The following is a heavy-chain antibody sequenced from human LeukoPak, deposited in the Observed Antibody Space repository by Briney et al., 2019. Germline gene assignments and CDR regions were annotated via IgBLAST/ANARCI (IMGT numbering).Heavy chain of an antibody. D-gene: IGHD6-19*01. J-gene: IGHJ3*02. V-gene: IGHV5-51*01. CDR2: IYPGDSDT. CDR3: ARAGIAVAGTSRGAFDI. Sequence: GESLKISCKGSGYSFTSYWIGWVRQMPGKGLEWMGLIYPGDSDTRYSPSFQGQVTISADKSISTAYLQWSSLKASDTAMYYCARAGIAVAGTSRGAFDIWGQGTMVTVSS. CDR1: GYSFTSYW.